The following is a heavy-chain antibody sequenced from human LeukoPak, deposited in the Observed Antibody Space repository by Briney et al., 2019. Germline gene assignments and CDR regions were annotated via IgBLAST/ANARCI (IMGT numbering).Heavy chain of an antibody. CDR2: IKSKTDGGTT. V-gene: IGHV3-15*01. D-gene: IGHD5-18*01. CDR3: TTERGYISGVDI. CDR1: GFTFSNAW. Sequence: PGGSLRLSCAASGFTFSNAWMSWVRQAPGKGLEWVGRIKSKTDGGTTDYAAPVKGRFTISRDDSKTTLYLQMNSLKTEDTAVYYCTTERGYISGVDIWGQGTMVTVSS. J-gene: IGHJ3*02.